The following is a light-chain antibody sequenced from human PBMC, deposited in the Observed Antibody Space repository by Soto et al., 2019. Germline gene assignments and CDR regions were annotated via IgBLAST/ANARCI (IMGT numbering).Light chain of an antibody. Sequence: QSALTQLRSVSGSPGQSVTISCTATRRDIGGSVSWYLQDAGKAPTLLIYDVSQRAPGVPDRFSGSKSGNTASLTIFGLQAEDEADYHCCSYVGGVSFVLFGGGTKVTVL. J-gene: IGLJ2*01. CDR3: CSYVGGVSFVL. V-gene: IGLV2-11*01. CDR1: RRDIGGS. CDR2: DVS.